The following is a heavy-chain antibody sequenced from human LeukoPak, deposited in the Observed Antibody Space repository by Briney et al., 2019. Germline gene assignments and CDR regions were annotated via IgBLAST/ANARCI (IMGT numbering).Heavy chain of an antibody. CDR3: ARNYYDSSGYSRRWFDP. Sequence: SETLSLTCAVSGFSISSDYYWGWIRQPPGKWLEWIGTIYQSGSTYYNPSLKSRVTISVDTSKNQFSLKLSSVTAADTAVYYCARNYYDSSGYSRRWFDPWGQGTLVTVSS. V-gene: IGHV4-38-2*01. CDR2: IYQSGST. CDR1: GFSISSDYY. J-gene: IGHJ5*02. D-gene: IGHD3-22*01.